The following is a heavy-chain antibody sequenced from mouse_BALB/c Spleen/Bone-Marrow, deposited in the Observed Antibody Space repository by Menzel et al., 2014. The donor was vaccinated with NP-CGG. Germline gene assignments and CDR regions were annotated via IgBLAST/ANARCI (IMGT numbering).Heavy chain of an antibody. J-gene: IGHJ4*01. Sequence: DQLQQSGPELVKPGASVKISCKASGYAFSSSWVNWVKQRPGQGLEWIGRIYPGDGDINYNGKFKGKATLTADKSSSTANMQLSSLTSVDCAVYFCARSDGYRVMDYWGQGTSVTVS. CDR3: ARSDGYRVMDY. CDR1: GYAFSSSW. V-gene: IGHV1-82*01. CDR2: IYPGDGDI. D-gene: IGHD2-3*01.